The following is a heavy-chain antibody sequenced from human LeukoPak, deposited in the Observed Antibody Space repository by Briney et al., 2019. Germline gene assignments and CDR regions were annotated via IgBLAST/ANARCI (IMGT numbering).Heavy chain of an antibody. V-gene: IGHV1-18*01. J-gene: IGHJ4*02. D-gene: IGHD2-2*01. CDR1: GYTFSNFG. CDR3: ARDGTSTDDY. CDR2: ISGNNDNP. Sequence: ASVRVSCKTSGYTFSNFGINWVRQAPGQGVEWMGWISGNNDNPNYGQKFQGRFTVTTDSSTSTAYMELRNLRFDDTAVYYCARDGTSTDDYWGQGTLVTVCS.